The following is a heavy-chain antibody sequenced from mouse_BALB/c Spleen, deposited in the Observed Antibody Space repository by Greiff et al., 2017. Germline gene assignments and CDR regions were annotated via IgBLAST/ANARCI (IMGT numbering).Heavy chain of an antibody. J-gene: IGHJ3*01. V-gene: IGHV1-80*01. CDR2: IYPGDGDT. Sequence: QVQLQQPGAELVKPGASVKLSCKASGYTFTSYWMNWVKQRPGQGLEWIGQIYPGDGDTNYNGKFKGKATLTADKSSSTAYMQLSSLTSEDSAVYFCARGGKGSWFAYWGQGTLVTVSA. CDR3: ARGGKGSWFAY. CDR1: GYTFTSYW.